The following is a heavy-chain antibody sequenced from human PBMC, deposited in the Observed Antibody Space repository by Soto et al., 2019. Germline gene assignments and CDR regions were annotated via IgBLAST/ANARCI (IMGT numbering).Heavy chain of an antibody. Sequence: PSETLSPTCTVSGGSISSSSYYWGWIRQHPGKGLEWIGYIYYSGSTNYNPSLKSRVTISVDTSKNQFSLELSSVTAADTAVYYCARGRQVVVVTAIRSYGMDVWGQGTTVTVSS. CDR1: GGSISSSSYY. CDR3: ARGRQVVVVTAIRSYGMDV. D-gene: IGHD2-21*02. V-gene: IGHV4-61*05. J-gene: IGHJ6*02. CDR2: IYYSGST.